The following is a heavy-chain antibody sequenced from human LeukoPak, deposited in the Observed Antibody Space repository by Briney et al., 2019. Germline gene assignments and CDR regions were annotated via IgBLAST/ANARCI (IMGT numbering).Heavy chain of an antibody. Sequence: GGSLRLSCSFSGFIATSNYMAWVRQSPGKGLQWISFIYGGGNTLYADSVRDRFSISRGNSKSTLYLQMSSLRVEDTAVYYCATGGRSGMAFDFWGQGTLVTVSS. CDR1: GFIATSNY. CDR3: ATGGRSGMAFDF. CDR2: IYGGGNT. D-gene: IGHD2-8*01. J-gene: IGHJ4*02. V-gene: IGHV3-53*01.